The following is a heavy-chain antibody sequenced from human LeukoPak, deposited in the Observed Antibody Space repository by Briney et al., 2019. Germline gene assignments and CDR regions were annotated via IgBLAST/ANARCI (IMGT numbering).Heavy chain of an antibody. CDR1: GGSISSYY. D-gene: IGHD6-13*01. CDR3: ARGTAAAGTFWFDP. J-gene: IGHJ5*02. Sequence: SETLSLTCTVSGGSISSYYWCWIRQPPGKGLEWIGYIYYSGSTNYNPSLKSRVTISVDTSKNQFSLKLSSVTAADTAVYYCARGTAAAGTFWFDPWGQGTLVTVSS. CDR2: IYYSGST. V-gene: IGHV4-59*01.